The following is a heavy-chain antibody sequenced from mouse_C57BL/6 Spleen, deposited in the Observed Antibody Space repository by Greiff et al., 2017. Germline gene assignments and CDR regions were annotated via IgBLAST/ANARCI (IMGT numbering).Heavy chain of an antibody. CDR3: TRHYDGSLDY. J-gene: IGHJ2*01. Sequence: VQLQQSGAELVRPGASVTLSCKASGYTFTAYEMPWVKQTPVHGLEWIGAIDPETGGTAYNQKFKGKAILTADKSSSTAYMELRSLTSEDSAVYYGTRHYDGSLDYWGHGTTLTVAS. V-gene: IGHV1-15*01. CDR2: IDPETGGT. D-gene: IGHD1-1*01. CDR1: GYTFTAYE.